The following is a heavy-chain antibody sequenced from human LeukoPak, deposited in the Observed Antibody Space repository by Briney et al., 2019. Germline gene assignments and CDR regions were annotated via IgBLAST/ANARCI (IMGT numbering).Heavy chain of an antibody. CDR3: ARFVRLLMVYASYLNWFDP. V-gene: IGHV4-59*12. D-gene: IGHD2-8*01. CDR2: VYYSGTT. Sequence: PSETLSLTCSVSGGSITTYYWSWIRQVPGKGLEWIGYVYYSGTTNYNPSLKSRVTISVDTSKNQFSLKLSSVTAADTAVYYCARFVRLLMVYASYLNWFDPWGQGTLVTVSS. J-gene: IGHJ5*02. CDR1: GGSITTYY.